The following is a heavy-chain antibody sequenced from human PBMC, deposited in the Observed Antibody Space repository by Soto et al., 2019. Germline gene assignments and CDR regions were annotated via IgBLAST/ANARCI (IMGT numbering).Heavy chain of an antibody. J-gene: IGHJ4*02. Sequence: SGPTLVNPTETLTLTCTVSGFSLSNARMGVSWIRQPPGKALEWLAHIFSNDEKSYSTSLKSRLTISKDTSKSQVVLTMTNMDPVDTATYYCARILRGIAARPGHFDYWGQGTLVTVSS. V-gene: IGHV2-26*01. D-gene: IGHD6-6*01. CDR2: IFSNDEK. CDR3: ARILRGIAARPGHFDY. CDR1: GFSLSNARMG.